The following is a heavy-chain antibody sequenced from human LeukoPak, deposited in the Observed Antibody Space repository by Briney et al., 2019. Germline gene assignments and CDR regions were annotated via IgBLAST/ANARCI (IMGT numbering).Heavy chain of an antibody. CDR2: ISASGDNT. CDR1: GFTFSNYG. D-gene: IGHD3-3*01. CDR3: ARGSVGMDV. V-gene: IGHV3-23*01. J-gene: IGHJ6*02. Sequence: GGSLRLSCAASGFTFSNYGMNWVRQAPGKGLEWVSAISASGDNTYYADSVKGRFTISRDNSKNTLYLQMNSLRAEDTAVYYCARGSVGMDVWGQGTTVTVSS.